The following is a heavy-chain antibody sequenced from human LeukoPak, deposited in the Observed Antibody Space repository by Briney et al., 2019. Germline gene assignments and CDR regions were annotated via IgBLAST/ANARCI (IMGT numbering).Heavy chain of an antibody. D-gene: IGHD3-22*01. V-gene: IGHV3-21*01. Sequence: GGSLRLSCAASGFTFSSYSMNWVRQAPGKGLEWVSSISSSSSYIYYADSVKGRFTIYRENAKNSLYVQMDSLRAEDTAVYYCAAKNYYDSSGYYELVYWGQGTLVTVSS. J-gene: IGHJ4*02. CDR1: GFTFSSYS. CDR2: ISSSSSYI. CDR3: AAKNYYDSSGYYELVY.